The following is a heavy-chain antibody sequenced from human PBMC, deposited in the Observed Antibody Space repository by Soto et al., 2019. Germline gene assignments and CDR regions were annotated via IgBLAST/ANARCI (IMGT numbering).Heavy chain of an antibody. CDR3: ARDRGSSGWYVDY. CDR1: GFTFSSYG. CDR2: IWYDGSNK. Sequence: GGSLRLSCAASGFTFSSYGMHWVRQAPGKGLEWVAVIWYDGSNKYYADSVKGRFTISRDNSKNTLYLQMNSLRAEDTAVYYCARDRGSSGWYVDYWGQGTLVTVSS. J-gene: IGHJ4*02. D-gene: IGHD6-19*01. V-gene: IGHV3-33*01.